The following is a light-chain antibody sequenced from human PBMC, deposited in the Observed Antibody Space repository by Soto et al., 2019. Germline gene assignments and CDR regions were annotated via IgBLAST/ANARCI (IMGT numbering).Light chain of an antibody. CDR3: MQDYNYPRT. Sequence: AIQMTQSPSSLSASVGDRVTITCRASQGIRNDLGWYQQKAGNAPKVLLYAASTLQSGVPSRFSRSVSGTDFTLTITSLQPEDFATYYCMQDYNYPRTFGQGPKVEIK. J-gene: IGKJ1*01. V-gene: IGKV1-6*01. CDR1: QGIRND. CDR2: AAS.